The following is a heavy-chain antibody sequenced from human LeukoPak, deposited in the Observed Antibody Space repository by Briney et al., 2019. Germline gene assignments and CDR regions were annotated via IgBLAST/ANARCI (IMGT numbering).Heavy chain of an antibody. J-gene: IGHJ6*04. D-gene: IGHD3-10*01. V-gene: IGHV3-23*01. CDR2: ITGSAADT. CDR1: GFTFSNYA. Sequence: GGSLRLSCAASGFTFSNYAMSRVRQAPGKRLEWVSAITGSAADTYSADSVKGRFTISRDNSRNTLYLQMNSLRAEDTAVYYCAKPTVGSGSHYGLDVWGKGTTVTVSS. CDR3: AKPTVGSGSHYGLDV.